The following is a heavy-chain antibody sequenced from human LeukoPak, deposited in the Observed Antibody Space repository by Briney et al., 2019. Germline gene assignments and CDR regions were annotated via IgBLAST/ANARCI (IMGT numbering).Heavy chain of an antibody. CDR1: GGSFSGYY. D-gene: IGHD3-22*01. Sequence: NPSETLSLTCAVYGGSFSGYYWSWIRQPPGKGLEWIGEINHSGSTNYNSSLKSRVTISVDTSKNQFSLKLSSVTAADTAVYYCARHSITMIIVAWGYFDYWGQGTLVTVSS. CDR2: INHSGST. J-gene: IGHJ4*02. CDR3: ARHSITMIIVAWGYFDY. V-gene: IGHV4-34*01.